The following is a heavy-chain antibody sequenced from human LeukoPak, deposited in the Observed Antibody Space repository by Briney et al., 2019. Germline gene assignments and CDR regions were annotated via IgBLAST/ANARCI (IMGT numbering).Heavy chain of an antibody. CDR3: ARVGTGITGTYYYYYMDV. D-gene: IGHD1-20*01. Sequence: GGSLRLSCAASGFTFSDHYMDWVRQAPGKGLEWVGRTRNKANSYTTEYAASVKGRFTISRDDSKNSLYLQMNSLKTEDTAVYYCARVGTGITGTYYYYYMDVWGKGTTVTVSS. CDR2: TRNKANSYTT. V-gene: IGHV3-72*01. CDR1: GFTFSDHY. J-gene: IGHJ6*03.